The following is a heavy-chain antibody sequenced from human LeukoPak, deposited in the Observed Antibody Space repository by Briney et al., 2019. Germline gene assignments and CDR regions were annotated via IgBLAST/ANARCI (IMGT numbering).Heavy chain of an antibody. CDR2: IYPGDSDT. V-gene: IGHV5-51*01. Sequence: GESLKISCKGSGYSFTSYWIGWVRQMPGKGLEWIGIIYPGDSDTRYSPSFQGQVTISADKSISTAYLQWSSLKASDTAMYYCARQGSGYSPTYYYYMDVWGKGTTVTISS. CDR1: GYSFTSYW. CDR3: ARQGSGYSPTYYYYMDV. J-gene: IGHJ6*03. D-gene: IGHD5-18*01.